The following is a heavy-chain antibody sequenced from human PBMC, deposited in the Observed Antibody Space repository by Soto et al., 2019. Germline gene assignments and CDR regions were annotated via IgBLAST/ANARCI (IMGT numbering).Heavy chain of an antibody. CDR1: GYTFTSYG. CDR2: ISAYNGNT. J-gene: IGHJ4*02. D-gene: IGHD3-10*01. Sequence: VQLVQSGAEVKKPGASVKVSCKASGYTFTSYGISWVRQAPGQGLEWMGWISAYNGNTNYAQKLQGRVTMTTDTSTSTAYMELRSLRSDDTAVYYCARDSYYYGSGSYFSPAYWGQGTLVTVSS. V-gene: IGHV1-18*01. CDR3: ARDSYYYGSGSYFSPAY.